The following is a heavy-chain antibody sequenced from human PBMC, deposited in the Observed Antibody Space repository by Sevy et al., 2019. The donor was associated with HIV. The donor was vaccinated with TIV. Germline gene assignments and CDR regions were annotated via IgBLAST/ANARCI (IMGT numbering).Heavy chain of an antibody. J-gene: IGHJ6*02. CDR2: IKRDGSEK. CDR3: ARDCSSTSCLWGMDV. V-gene: IGHV3-7*03. D-gene: IGHD2-2*01. Sequence: GESLRLSCAASGFTFSNYWMSWVRQAPGKGLEWVANIKRDGSEKYYVASVKGRFTISRDNAKNSLYLQMNSLRAEDTAVYYCARDCSSTSCLWGMDVWGQGTTVTVSS. CDR1: GFTFSNYW.